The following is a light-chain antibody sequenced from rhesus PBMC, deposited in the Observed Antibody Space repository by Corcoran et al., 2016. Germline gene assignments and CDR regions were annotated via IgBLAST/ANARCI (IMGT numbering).Light chain of an antibody. Sequence: DIQMTQSPSSLSASVGDTVTITCRASQGIKNHLAWYQQKPGETPKLLIYEASSLQSGIPSRFSGSGAGTDVTLTISSLQSEDFATYYCQHYYSTPYSFGQGTKVEIK. CDR1: QGIKNH. J-gene: IGKJ2*01. CDR2: EAS. V-gene: IGKV1-25*01. CDR3: QHYYSTPYS.